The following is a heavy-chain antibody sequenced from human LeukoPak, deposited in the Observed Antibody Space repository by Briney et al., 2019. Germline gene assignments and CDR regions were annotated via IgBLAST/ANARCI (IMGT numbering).Heavy chain of an antibody. V-gene: IGHV4-59*08. CDR1: GGSISSYY. J-gene: IGHJ4*02. CDR3: ARHGTLGSTTYPLDY. CDR2: IYYSGST. D-gene: IGHD1-26*01. Sequence: KPSETLSLTCTVSGGSISSYYWSWIRQAPGKGLEWIGNIYYSGSTNYNPSLKSRVTVSVDTSKNQFSRKLSSVTAADTAVYYCARHGTLGSTTYPLDYWGQGTLVTVSS.